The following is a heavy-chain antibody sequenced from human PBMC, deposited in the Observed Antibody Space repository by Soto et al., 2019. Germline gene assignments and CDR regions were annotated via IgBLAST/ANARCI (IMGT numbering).Heavy chain of an antibody. J-gene: IGHJ4*02. Sequence: ASVKVSCKASGYTFTGHYIHWVRQAPEQGPEWMGEIGPESGATRYAQRFQGRVTMTRDMSITTVYMELNNLSPDDTAVYYCGRGRSGQIVVFYWGQGTPVTVPQ. D-gene: IGHD1-26*01. CDR3: GRGRSGQIVVFY. CDR1: GYTFTGHY. V-gene: IGHV1-2*02. CDR2: IGPESGAT.